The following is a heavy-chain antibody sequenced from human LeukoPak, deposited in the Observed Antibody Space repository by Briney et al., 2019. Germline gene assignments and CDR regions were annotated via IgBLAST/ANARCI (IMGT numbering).Heavy chain of an antibody. CDR2: IYPGDSDT. J-gene: IGHJ4*02. CDR1: GCSFSSYW. D-gene: IGHD3-10*01. Sequence: GEALQISCKASGCSFSSYWIVWGRQMPGEGLEWMGIIYPGDSDTRYSPSFQGQVTISADKSISTAYLQWSSLKASDTAMYYCASRVISHAFDYWGQGTLVTISS. V-gene: IGHV5-51*01. CDR3: ASRVISHAFDY.